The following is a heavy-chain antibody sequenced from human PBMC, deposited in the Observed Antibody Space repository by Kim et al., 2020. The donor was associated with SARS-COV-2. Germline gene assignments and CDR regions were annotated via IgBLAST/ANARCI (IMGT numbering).Heavy chain of an antibody. CDR1: GFIFSNYE. CDR3: ASKGVVPATATRSNYYGMDD. J-gene: IGHJ6*02. D-gene: IGHD2-21*01. CDR2: INISASSV. V-gene: IGHV3-48*03. Sequence: GGSLRLSCAASGFIFSNYEMNWVRQAPGKGLEWLSYINISASSVFYADSVKGRFTISRDDAKNSLYLRMNSLRVDDTAVYYCASKGVVPATATRSNYYGMDDWGQGT.